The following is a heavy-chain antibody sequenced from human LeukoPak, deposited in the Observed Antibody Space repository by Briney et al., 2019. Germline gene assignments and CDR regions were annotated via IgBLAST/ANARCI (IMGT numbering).Heavy chain of an antibody. Sequence: SETLPLTCAVSGYSISSGYYWGWIRQPPGKGLEWIGSIYHSGSTYYNPSLKSRVTISVDTSKNQFSLKLSSVTAADTAVYYCARVRDGYNYYYYYYMDVWGKGTTVTVSS. CDR1: GYSISSGYY. D-gene: IGHD5-24*01. CDR3: ARVRDGYNYYYYYYMDV. J-gene: IGHJ6*03. V-gene: IGHV4-38-2*01. CDR2: IYHSGST.